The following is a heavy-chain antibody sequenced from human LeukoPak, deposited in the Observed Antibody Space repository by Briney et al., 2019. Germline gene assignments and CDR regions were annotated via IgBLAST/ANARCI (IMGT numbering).Heavy chain of an antibody. D-gene: IGHD6-19*01. J-gene: IGHJ4*01. V-gene: IGHV4-59*01. CDR1: GGSISSYY. CDR2: IYGSGST. CDR3: ARGGIIVAVDY. Sequence: SETLSLTCTVSGGSISSYYWSWIRQPPGKGLEWIGHIYGSGSTNYNPSLKSRVTLSVDTSKNQFSLKLSSVTAADTAVYYCARGGIIVAVDYWGHGTLVTVSS.